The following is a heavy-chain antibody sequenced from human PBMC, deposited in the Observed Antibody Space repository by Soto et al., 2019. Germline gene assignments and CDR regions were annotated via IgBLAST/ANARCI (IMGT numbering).Heavy chain of an antibody. CDR2: ISAYNGNT. CDR1: GYTFTSYC. Sequence: ASLKESCTASGYTFTSYCISCVRQSPVQGLEWMGWISAYNGNTNYAQKLQGRVTMTTDTSTSTAYMELRSLRSDDTAVYYCAREAWNDDNWFDPWGQGTLVTVSS. D-gene: IGHD1-1*01. CDR3: AREAWNDDNWFDP. J-gene: IGHJ5*02. V-gene: IGHV1-18*04.